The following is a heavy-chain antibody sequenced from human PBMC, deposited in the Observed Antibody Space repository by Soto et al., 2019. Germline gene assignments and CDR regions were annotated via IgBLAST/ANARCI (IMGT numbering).Heavy chain of an antibody. CDR2: IYYSGST. CDR3: AREARYSSGWYVFDY. V-gene: IGHV4-59*01. Sequence: SETLSLTCTVSGGSISSYYWSWIRQPPGKGLEWIGYIYYSGSTNYNPSLKSRVTISVDTSKNQFSLKLSSVTAADTAVYYCAREARYSSGWYVFDYWGQATLVTVSS. J-gene: IGHJ4*02. D-gene: IGHD6-19*01. CDR1: GGSISSYY.